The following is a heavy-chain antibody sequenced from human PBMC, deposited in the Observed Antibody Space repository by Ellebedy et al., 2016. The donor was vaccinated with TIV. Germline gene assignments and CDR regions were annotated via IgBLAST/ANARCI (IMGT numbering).Heavy chain of an antibody. Sequence: MPSETLSLTCTVSGGSISSSSYYWSWIRQPPGKGLEWIGYIYYSGSTNYNPSLKSRVTISVDTSTNQFSLNLSSVTAADTAVYYCARQGMARYFDWTFDYWGQGTLVTVSS. J-gene: IGHJ4*02. CDR1: GGSISSSSYY. CDR2: IYYSGST. V-gene: IGHV4-61*05. CDR3: ARQGMARYFDWTFDY. D-gene: IGHD3-9*01.